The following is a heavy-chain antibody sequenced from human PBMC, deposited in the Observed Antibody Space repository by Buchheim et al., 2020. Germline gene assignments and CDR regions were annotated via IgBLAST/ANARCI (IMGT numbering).Heavy chain of an antibody. CDR1: GFTFISYS. CDR2: ISSSSSTI. V-gene: IGHV3-48*01. J-gene: IGHJ4*02. Sequence: EVQLVESGGGLVQPGGSLRLSCAASGFTFISYSMNWVRQAPGKGLEWVSYISSSSSTIYYADSVKGRFTISRDNAKNSLYLQMNSLRAEDTAVYYCAREPYYDSSGYYSDYWGQGTL. D-gene: IGHD3-22*01. CDR3: AREPYYDSSGYYSDY.